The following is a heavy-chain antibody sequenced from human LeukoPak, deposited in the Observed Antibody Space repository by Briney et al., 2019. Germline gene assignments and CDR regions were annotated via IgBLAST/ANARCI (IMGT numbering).Heavy chain of an antibody. Sequence: GGFLRLSCAASGFIFSSYSMDWVRQAPGKGPEWVSYINSGSSTIYYADSVKGRFTVSRDNAKNSLFLQMNSLRAEDTAVYYCARAKKFKQLWLPFDYWGQGTLVTVSS. CDR2: INSGSSTI. CDR1: GFIFSSYS. D-gene: IGHD5-18*01. V-gene: IGHV3-48*04. CDR3: ARAKKFKQLWLPFDY. J-gene: IGHJ4*02.